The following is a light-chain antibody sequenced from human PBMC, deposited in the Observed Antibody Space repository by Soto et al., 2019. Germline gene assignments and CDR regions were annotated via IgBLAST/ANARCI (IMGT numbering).Light chain of an antibody. J-gene: IGKJ1*01. Sequence: DIQMTQSPSSLSASVGDSVTITCRASQSIASYVNWYQQKPGKAPKLLILGAVILQSGVPSRFSGRGSGTEFTLTISSLQPEDFATYYCQQTYTLPRTFAQGTKVDIK. V-gene: IGKV1-39*01. CDR3: QQTYTLPRT. CDR2: GAV. CDR1: QSIASY.